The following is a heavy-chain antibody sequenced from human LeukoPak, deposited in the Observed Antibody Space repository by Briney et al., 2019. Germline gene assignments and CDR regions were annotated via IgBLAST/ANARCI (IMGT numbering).Heavy chain of an antibody. J-gene: IGHJ4*02. D-gene: IGHD3-22*01. Sequence: ASVKVSCKASGYTFTGYDMHWVRQAPGQGLEWMGWINPNSGGTNYAQQFQGRVTMTRDTSISTAYMELSRLRSDDTAVYYCARVGGYYYDSSAYYFGYWGQGTLVTVSS. CDR2: INPNSGGT. V-gene: IGHV1-2*02. CDR1: GYTFTGYD. CDR3: ARVGGYYYDSSAYYFGY.